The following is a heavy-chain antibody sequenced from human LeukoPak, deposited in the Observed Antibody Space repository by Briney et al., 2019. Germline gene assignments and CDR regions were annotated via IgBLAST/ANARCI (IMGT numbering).Heavy chain of an antibody. Sequence: GGSLRLSCAASGFTVSSNYMSWVRQAPGKGLVWVSRINSDGSSTSYADSVKGRFTISRDNAKNTLYLQMNSLRAEDTAVYYCARGGEYSSGWYSGYWGQGTLVTVSS. D-gene: IGHD6-19*01. CDR2: INSDGSST. CDR1: GFTVSSNY. CDR3: ARGGEYSSGWYSGY. J-gene: IGHJ4*02. V-gene: IGHV3-74*01.